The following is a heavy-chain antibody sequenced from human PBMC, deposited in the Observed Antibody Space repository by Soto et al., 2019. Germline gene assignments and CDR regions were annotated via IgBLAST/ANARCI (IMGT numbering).Heavy chain of an antibody. CDR1: GFTFSSYA. J-gene: IGHJ4*02. CDR3: ARDLRELRVY. V-gene: IGHV3-30-3*01. D-gene: IGHD1-7*01. CDR2: ISYDGSKK. Sequence: VQLVESGGGVVQPGRSLRLSCAASGFTFSSYAMHWVRQAPGKGLEWVAVISYDGSKKYYADSVKGRFTISRDSSKNTLYLQMNSLRAEDTAVYYCARDLRELRVYWGQGTLVTVSS.